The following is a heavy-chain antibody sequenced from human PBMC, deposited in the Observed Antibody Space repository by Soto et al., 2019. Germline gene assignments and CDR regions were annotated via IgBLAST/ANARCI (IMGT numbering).Heavy chain of an antibody. CDR1: GFTFSRQA. D-gene: IGHD2-15*01. CDR3: ATGFLGLCTGGNCPLDS. J-gene: IGHJ4*02. CDR2: IWYHGVDK. V-gene: IGHV3-33*01. Sequence: QVQLVESGGGVVQPERSLRLSCAVSGFTFSRQAMYWVRQAPGRGLESVAVIWYHGVDKYYADSVKGRFTISRDNSKNTVYLQMNSLRGEDTAVYYCATGFLGLCTGGNCPLDSWGQGSLVTVSS.